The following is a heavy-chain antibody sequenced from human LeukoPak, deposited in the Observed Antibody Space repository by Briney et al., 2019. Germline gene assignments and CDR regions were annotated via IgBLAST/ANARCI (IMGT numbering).Heavy chain of an antibody. CDR2: IYYSGST. CDR3: ARINGDFTFDY. J-gene: IGHJ4*02. Sequence: PSETLSLTCSVSGASITRSDYYWGWIRPPPGKGLVWFGRIYYSGSTYYNSSLRRRVTISVDTSNMQFSLNLRSVTAADTAVYYCARINGDFTFDYWGQGTLVTVSS. V-gene: IGHV4-39*01. CDR1: GASITRSDYY. D-gene: IGHD4-17*01.